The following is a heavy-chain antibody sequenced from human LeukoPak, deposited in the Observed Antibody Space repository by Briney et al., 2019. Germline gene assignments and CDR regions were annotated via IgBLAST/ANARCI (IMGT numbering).Heavy chain of an antibody. CDR3: ARSSYSSSSSV. J-gene: IGHJ3*01. V-gene: IGHV3-7*03. CDR2: INSDGSEG. Sequence: GGSLRLSCAVSGFTFSGFWMSWSRQAPGKGLEWVASINSDGSEGYYADVVKGRFTISRDNAKDSLYLQINSLRAEDTAVYYCARSSYSSSSSVWGQGTMVTVSS. CDR1: GFTFSGFW. D-gene: IGHD6-6*01.